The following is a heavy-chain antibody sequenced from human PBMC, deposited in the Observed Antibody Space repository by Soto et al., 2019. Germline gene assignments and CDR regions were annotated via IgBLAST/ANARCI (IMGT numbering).Heavy chain of an antibody. D-gene: IGHD3-16*01. CDR3: ASGGNWFDP. CDR2: MYYNGNI. V-gene: IGHV4-59*01. CDR1: GGSISNYY. J-gene: IGHJ5*02. Sequence: SETLSLTCNVSGGSISNYYWAWVRQSPEKGLEWIGYMYYNGNINYNPSLKSRVTISIDTSKNQFSLTLKSVTAADTAVYYCASGGNWFDPWGQGVLVTVSS.